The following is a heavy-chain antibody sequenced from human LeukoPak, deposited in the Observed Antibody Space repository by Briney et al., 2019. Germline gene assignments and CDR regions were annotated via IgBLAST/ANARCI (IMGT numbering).Heavy chain of an antibody. CDR3: ARDRAAKY. J-gene: IGHJ4*02. Sequence: GGSLRLSCAASGFTFTNSWMTWVRQAPGKGLEWVANIKQDGSEKHYVDSVEGRFTISRDNAKNSLPLQMNSLRVEDTAVYYCARDRAAKYWGQGTLVTVSS. D-gene: IGHD2-15*01. V-gene: IGHV3-7*03. CDR2: IKQDGSEK. CDR1: GFTFTNSW.